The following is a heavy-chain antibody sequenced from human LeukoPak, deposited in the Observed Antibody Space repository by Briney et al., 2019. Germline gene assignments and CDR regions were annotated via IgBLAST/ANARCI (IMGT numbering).Heavy chain of an antibody. Sequence: PGGSLRLSCAASGFTFSAYGMNWVRQTPGGGLEWVSAISGIGGSTYYADSVKGRFTISRDNSKNTLYLQMNSLRAEDTAVYYCAKRVVAATRPYYYGMDVWGQGTTVTVSS. J-gene: IGHJ6*02. CDR3: AKRVVAATRPYYYGMDV. CDR1: GFTFSAYG. D-gene: IGHD2-15*01. CDR2: ISGIGGST. V-gene: IGHV3-23*01.